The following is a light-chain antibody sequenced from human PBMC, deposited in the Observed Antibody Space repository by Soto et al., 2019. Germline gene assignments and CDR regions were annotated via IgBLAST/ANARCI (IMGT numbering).Light chain of an antibody. V-gene: IGKV3-15*01. Sequence: EIVMTQSPGTLSVSPGEGATLSCRASQSVTKSLAWYQQKPGQAPRLLIYGASTRDTRIPARFSGSGSGTEFTLNISRLQSEDFAVYYCLQYKTWPRTFGQGTKLEIK. CDR3: LQYKTWPRT. J-gene: IGKJ2*01. CDR1: QSVTKS. CDR2: GAS.